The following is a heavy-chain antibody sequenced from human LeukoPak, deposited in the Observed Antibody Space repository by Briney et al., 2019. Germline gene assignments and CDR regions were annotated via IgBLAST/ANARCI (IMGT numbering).Heavy chain of an antibody. J-gene: IGHJ4*02. Sequence: GGSLRLSCVASGFTFSDYYMSWIRQAPGEGLECIAYISTSGSTIFYADSVKGRFTISRDNAENSLSLHMSTLRADDTAVYYCAREGWGVEFDYWGQGTLVTVSS. V-gene: IGHV3-11*01. CDR1: GFTFSDYY. D-gene: IGHD3-16*01. CDR3: AREGWGVEFDY. CDR2: ISTSGSTI.